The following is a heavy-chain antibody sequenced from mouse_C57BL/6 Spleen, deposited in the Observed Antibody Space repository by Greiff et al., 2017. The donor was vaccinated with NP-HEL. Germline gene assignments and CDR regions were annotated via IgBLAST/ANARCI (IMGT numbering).Heavy chain of an antibody. CDR2: ISGGGGNT. CDR1: GFTFSSYT. J-gene: IGHJ3*01. D-gene: IGHD2-4*01. CDR3: ARSSYDYDPFAY. V-gene: IGHV5-9*01. Sequence: DVKLVESGGGLVKPGGSLKLSCAASGFTFSSYTMSWVRQTPEKRLEWVATISGGGGNTYYPDSVKGRFTISRDNAKNTLYLQMSSLRSEDTALYYCARSSYDYDPFAYWGQGTLVTVSA.